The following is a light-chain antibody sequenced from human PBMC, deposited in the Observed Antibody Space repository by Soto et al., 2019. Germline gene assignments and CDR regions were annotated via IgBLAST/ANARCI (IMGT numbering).Light chain of an antibody. CDR2: EGN. J-gene: IGLJ2*01. CDR3: SSHTPNITL. V-gene: IGLV2-14*03. Sequence: QSVLTQPASVSGSPGQSITISCTGTTGDVDSHYVAWYQQHPNQAPKVLIYEGNNRPSGVSDRFSGSKSGNTASLTISGLQAEDEADYYCSSHTPNITLFGGGTKVTVL. CDR1: TGDVDSHY.